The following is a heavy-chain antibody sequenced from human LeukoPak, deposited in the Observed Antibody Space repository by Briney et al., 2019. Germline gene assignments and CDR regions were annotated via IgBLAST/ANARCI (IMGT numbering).Heavy chain of an antibody. CDR3: ARSKGDFDY. Sequence: SSETLSLTCTVSGGSISSYYWSWIRPPPGKGLEWIGYMYCTGRTNYNPSLKSRVTMSVDTSKNQFSLNLSSVTAADTAVYYCARSKGDFDYWGQGTLVTVSS. V-gene: IGHV4-59*01. J-gene: IGHJ4*02. CDR1: GGSISSYY. CDR2: MYCTGRT.